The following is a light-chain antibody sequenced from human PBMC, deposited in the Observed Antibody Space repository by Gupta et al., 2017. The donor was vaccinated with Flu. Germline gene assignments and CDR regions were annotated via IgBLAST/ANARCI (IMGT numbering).Light chain of an antibody. CDR3: ASWDDNLSAVI. CDR2: SND. Sequence: QAVLTQPPSASGTPGQRVNISCSGSSSNIGYSSVTWYQQLPGAAPRLLFYSNDQRPSGVPSRFSASKSGTSGSLAISGLQSEDEADYYCASWDDNLSAVIFGGGTKLTVL. J-gene: IGLJ2*01. V-gene: IGLV1-44*01. CDR1: SSNIGYSS.